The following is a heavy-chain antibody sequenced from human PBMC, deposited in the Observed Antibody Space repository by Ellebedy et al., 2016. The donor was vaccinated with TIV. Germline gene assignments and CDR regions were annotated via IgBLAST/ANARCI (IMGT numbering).Heavy chain of an antibody. CDR1: GYSFTSYW. CDR3: ARRYGYRVDY. V-gene: IGHV5-51*01. D-gene: IGHD5-18*01. J-gene: IGHJ4*02. Sequence: GGSLRLSXKGSGYSFTSYWIGWVRQMPGKGLEWMGIIYPGDSDTRYSPSFQGQVTISADKSINTAYLQWSSLKASDTAMYYCARRYGYRVDYWGQGTLVTVSS. CDR2: IYPGDSDT.